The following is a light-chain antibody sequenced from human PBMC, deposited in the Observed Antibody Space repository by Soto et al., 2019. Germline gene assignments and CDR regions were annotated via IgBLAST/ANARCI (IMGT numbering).Light chain of an antibody. Sequence: AIQMTQFPSSLSASVRDRVTVTCRASQDIRIDLGWYQQKPGKAPKLLIYAASSLQSGVPSRFSGSGSGTQFTLTISSLQPEDVATYYCLQNYNYPWTFGQGTTGDNK. J-gene: IGKJ1*01. CDR3: LQNYNYPWT. CDR2: AAS. CDR1: QDIRID. V-gene: IGKV1-6*01.